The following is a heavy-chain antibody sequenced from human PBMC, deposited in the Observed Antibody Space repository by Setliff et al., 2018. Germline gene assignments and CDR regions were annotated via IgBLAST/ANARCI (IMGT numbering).Heavy chain of an antibody. CDR1: GFTFSPYI. Sequence: GGSLRLSCAASGFTFSPYIIHWVRQAPGKGLEWVALISNDDTKKYFADSVKGRFTISRDSSRNTLYLQMSSLRPEDTASYFCARGADTDIVPVSLDSWGQGALVTVSS. CDR2: ISNDDTKK. J-gene: IGHJ4*02. D-gene: IGHD1-26*01. V-gene: IGHV3-30*03. CDR3: ARGADTDIVPVSLDS.